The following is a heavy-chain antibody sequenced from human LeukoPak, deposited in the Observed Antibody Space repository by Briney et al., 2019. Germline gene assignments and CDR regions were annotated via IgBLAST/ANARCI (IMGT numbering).Heavy chain of an antibody. V-gene: IGHV4-59*01. CDR2: IYYNGNT. Sequence: SETLSLTCSVSDGSINSYYWNWIRRPPGKGLEWIGYIYYNGNTNYSPSLKSRITISVDTSRNQFSLQLSSVTAADTAVYYCARIHRYCSGGACYVLDNWGQGTLVAVSS. J-gene: IGHJ4*02. CDR3: ARIHRYCSGGACYVLDN. D-gene: IGHD2-15*01. CDR1: DGSINSYY.